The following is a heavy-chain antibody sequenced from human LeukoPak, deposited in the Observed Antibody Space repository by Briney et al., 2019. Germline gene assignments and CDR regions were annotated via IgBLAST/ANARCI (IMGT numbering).Heavy chain of an antibody. D-gene: IGHD3-10*01. Sequence: SETLSLTCTVSGGSISYYYWSWIRQSPGKGLEWIGYIYYSGSTNYNPSLKSRVTISGDTSKNQISLKLTSVTAADMAVYYCARANITMVVIFDYWGQGTLVTVSS. CDR3: ARANITMVVIFDY. J-gene: IGHJ4*02. CDR1: GGSISYYY. V-gene: IGHV4-59*08. CDR2: IYYSGST.